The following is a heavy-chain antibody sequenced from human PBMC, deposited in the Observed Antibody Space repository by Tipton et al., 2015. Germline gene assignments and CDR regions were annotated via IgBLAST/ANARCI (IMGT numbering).Heavy chain of an antibody. D-gene: IGHD3-3*01. CDR3: ARGGFLEWSSFDY. Sequence: LRLSCAVYGGSLRGYYWSWIRQPPGKGLEWIGEINHSGSINYNPSLKSRVTISVDTSKNQFSLKLSSVTAADTAVYYCARGGFLEWSSFDYWGQGTLVTVSS. CDR2: INHSGSI. CDR1: GGSLRGYY. J-gene: IGHJ4*02. V-gene: IGHV4-34*01.